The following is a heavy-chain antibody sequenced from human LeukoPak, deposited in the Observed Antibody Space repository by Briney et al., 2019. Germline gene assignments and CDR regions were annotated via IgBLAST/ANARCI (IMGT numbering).Heavy chain of an antibody. CDR3: ARGRSGYSYVVDY. Sequence: PSETLSLTCAVSGGSISNYYWSWIRQPAGKGLEWIGHIYYSGSTNYNPSLKSRVTISVDTSKNQFSLKLSSVTAADTAVYYCARGRSGYSYVVDYWGQGTLVTVSS. CDR2: IYYSGST. D-gene: IGHD5-18*01. J-gene: IGHJ4*02. CDR1: GGSISNYY. V-gene: IGHV4-59*01.